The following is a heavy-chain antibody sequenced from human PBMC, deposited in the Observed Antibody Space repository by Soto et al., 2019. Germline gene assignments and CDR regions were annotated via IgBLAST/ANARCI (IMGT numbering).Heavy chain of an antibody. J-gene: IGHJ4*02. CDR1: GGTFSSYA. V-gene: IGHV1-69*13. Sequence: SVKVSCKASGGTFSSYAISWVRQAPGQGLEWMGGIIPIFGTANYAQKFQGRVTITADESTSTAYMELSSLRSEDTAVYYCASLYIVLVPAARRVDYWGQGSLVTGSS. CDR2: IIPIFGTA. D-gene: IGHD2-2*01. CDR3: ASLYIVLVPAARRVDY.